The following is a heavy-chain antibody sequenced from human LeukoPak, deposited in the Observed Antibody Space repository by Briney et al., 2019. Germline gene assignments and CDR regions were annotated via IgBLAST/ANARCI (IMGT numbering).Heavy chain of an antibody. CDR1: GGSISSYY. CDR3: ARDPPGGIVVVPNWYFDL. V-gene: IGHV4-59*01. D-gene: IGHD2-2*01. CDR2: IYYSGST. J-gene: IGHJ2*01. Sequence: SETLSLTCTFSGGSISSYYWSWIRQPPGKGLEGIGYIYYSGSTNYNPSLKSRVTISVDTSKNQSSLKLSSVTTADTAVYYCARDPPGGIVVVPNWYFDLWGRGTLVTVSS.